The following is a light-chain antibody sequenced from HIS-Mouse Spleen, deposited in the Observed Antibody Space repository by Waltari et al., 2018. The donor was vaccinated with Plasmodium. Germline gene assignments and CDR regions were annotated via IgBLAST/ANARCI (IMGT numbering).Light chain of an antibody. CDR1: QSISSW. CDR2: KAS. V-gene: IGKV1-5*03. Sequence: DIQMTQSPSTFSASVGDRVTITCRASQSISSWLAWYQQKPGKAPKLLIYKASSLESGVPSRFSGSGSGTEFTLTISSLQPDDFATYYCQQYNSYSWTFGRGTKVEIK. CDR3: QQYNSYSWT. J-gene: IGKJ1*01.